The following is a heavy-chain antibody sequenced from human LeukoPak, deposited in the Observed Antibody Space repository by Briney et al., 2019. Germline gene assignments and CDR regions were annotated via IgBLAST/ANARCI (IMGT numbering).Heavy chain of an antibody. D-gene: IGHD2-15*01. CDR1: GGSISSYY. V-gene: IGHV4-59*01. J-gene: IGHJ6*03. CDR3: ARTTEGYCRGRSCYSYYYYMDV. CDR2: IYYSGST. Sequence: PSETLSLTCTVSGGSISSYYWSWIRQPPGKGLEWIGYIYYSGSTYYNPSLKSRVTISVDTSKNQFSLKLSSVPAADTAVYYCARTTEGYCRGRSCYSYYYYMDVWGKGTTVTVSS.